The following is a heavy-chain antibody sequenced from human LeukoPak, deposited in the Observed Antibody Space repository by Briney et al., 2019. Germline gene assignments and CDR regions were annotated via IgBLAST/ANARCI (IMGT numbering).Heavy chain of an antibody. Sequence: SETLSLTCAVYGGSFSGYYWSWIRQPPGKGLEWIGEINHSGSTNYNPSLKSRVTISVDTSKNQFSLKLSSVTAADTAVHYCVRGRYYYGSGSYPRYYYYYYMDVWGKGTTVTVSS. V-gene: IGHV4-34*01. D-gene: IGHD3-10*01. CDR3: VRGRYYYGSGSYPRYYYYYYMDV. CDR1: GGSFSGYY. J-gene: IGHJ6*03. CDR2: INHSGST.